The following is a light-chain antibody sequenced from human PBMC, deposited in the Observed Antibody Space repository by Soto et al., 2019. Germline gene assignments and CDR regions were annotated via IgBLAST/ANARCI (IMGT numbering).Light chain of an antibody. CDR2: KAS. J-gene: IGKJ2*01. CDR3: QHYNNFYT. Sequence: DIQMTQSPSTLSASVGDKVTITCRASQTISIWLAWYQQKPGKTPKLLIYKASTLESGVPSRFSGSGSGTEFTLTISSLQPDDFATYYCQHYNNFYTFGQGTKLEIK. CDR1: QTISIW. V-gene: IGKV1-5*03.